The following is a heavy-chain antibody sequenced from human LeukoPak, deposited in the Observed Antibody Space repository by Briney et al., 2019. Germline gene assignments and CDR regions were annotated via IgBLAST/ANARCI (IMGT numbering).Heavy chain of an antibody. CDR2: IYYTGST. CDR3: ARGPESSSSWWYNWFDP. J-gene: IGHJ5*02. Sequence: SETLSLTCTVSGGSISSYYWSWIRQPPGKGLECIGYIYYTGSTNYNPSLKSRVTMSVNTSKNQFSLKLSSVTAADTAVYYCARGPESSSSWWYNWFDPWGQGTLVTVSS. V-gene: IGHV4-59*01. D-gene: IGHD6-13*01. CDR1: GGSISSYY.